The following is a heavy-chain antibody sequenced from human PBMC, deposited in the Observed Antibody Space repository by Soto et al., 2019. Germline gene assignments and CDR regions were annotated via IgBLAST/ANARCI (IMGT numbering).Heavy chain of an antibody. Sequence: QVQLVESGGGVVQPGRSLRLSCAASGFTFSSYAMHWVRQAPGKGLEWVAVISYDGSNKYCADSVKGRFTISRDNSKNTLYLQMNSLRAEDTAVYYCARVPTVVTTAYYFDYWGQGTLVTVSS. CDR3: ARVPTVVTTAYYFDY. J-gene: IGHJ4*02. CDR1: GFTFSSYA. CDR2: ISYDGSNK. D-gene: IGHD4-17*01. V-gene: IGHV3-30-3*01.